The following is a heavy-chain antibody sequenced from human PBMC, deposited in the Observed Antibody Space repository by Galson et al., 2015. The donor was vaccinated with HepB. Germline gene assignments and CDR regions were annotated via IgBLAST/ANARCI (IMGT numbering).Heavy chain of an antibody. J-gene: IGHJ6*02. CDR2: ISSNGGST. Sequence: SLRLSCAASGFTFSSYAMHWVRQAPGKGLEYVSAISSNGGSTYYADSVKGRFTISRDNSKNTLYLQMSSLRAEDTAVYYCVKFGYCSSTSCYRSSSSYYYGMDVWGQGTTVTVSS. CDR1: GFTFSSYA. V-gene: IGHV3-64D*06. CDR3: VKFGYCSSTSCYRSSSSYYYGMDV. D-gene: IGHD2-2*03.